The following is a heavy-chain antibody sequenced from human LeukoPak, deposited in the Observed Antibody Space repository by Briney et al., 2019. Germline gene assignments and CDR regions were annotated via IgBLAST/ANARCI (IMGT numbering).Heavy chain of an antibody. CDR2: ISSSSSYI. CDR3: ARLGYYCSGGSCYLAYFDY. CDR1: GFTFSSYS. J-gene: IGHJ4*02. V-gene: IGHV3-21*01. D-gene: IGHD2-15*01. Sequence: GGSLRLSCAASGFTFSSYSMNWVRQAPGKGLEWVSSISSSSSYICYADSVKGRFTISRDNAKNSLYLQMNSLRAEDTAVYYCARLGYYCSGGSCYLAYFDYWGQGTLVTVSS.